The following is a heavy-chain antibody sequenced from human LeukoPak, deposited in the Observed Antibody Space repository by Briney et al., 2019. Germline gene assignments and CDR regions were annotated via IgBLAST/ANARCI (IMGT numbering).Heavy chain of an antibody. J-gene: IGHJ5*02. D-gene: IGHD6-13*01. CDR1: GGSISSSSYY. CDR3: ARVKAAAGTGGWFDP. CDR2: IYYSGST. Sequence: PSETLSLTCTVSGGSISSSSYYWGWIRQPPGKGLEWIGSIYYSGSTYYNPSLKSRVTISVDTSKNQFSLKLSSVTAADTVVYYCARVKAAAGTGGWFDPWGQGTLVTVSS. V-gene: IGHV4-39*01.